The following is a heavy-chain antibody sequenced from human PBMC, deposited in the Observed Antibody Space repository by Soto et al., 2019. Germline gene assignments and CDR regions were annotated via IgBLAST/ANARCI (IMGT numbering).Heavy chain of an antibody. D-gene: IGHD3-10*01. Sequence: QVQLVQSGAEVKKPGASVKVSCKASGYTFTSYGISWVRQAPGQGLEGMGWISAYNGNTNYAQKLQGRVTMTTDTSTSSAYMELRSLRSDDTAVYYWARDTGPATDSDLDYWGQGTLVTVSS. CDR2: ISAYNGNT. V-gene: IGHV1-18*01. CDR1: GYTFTSYG. J-gene: IGHJ4*02. CDR3: ARDTGPATDSDLDY.